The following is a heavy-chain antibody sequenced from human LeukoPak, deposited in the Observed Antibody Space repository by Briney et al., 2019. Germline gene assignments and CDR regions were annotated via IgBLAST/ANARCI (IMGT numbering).Heavy chain of an antibody. Sequence: GGSLRLSCAASGFTFDDYAMPWVRQAPGKGLEWVSGISWNSGSIGYADSVKGRFTISRDNSKNTLYLQMNSLRAEDTAVYYCARDEEGFDYWGQGTLVTVSS. V-gene: IGHV3-9*01. CDR1: GFTFDDYA. CDR3: ARDEEGFDY. J-gene: IGHJ4*02. CDR2: ISWNSGSI.